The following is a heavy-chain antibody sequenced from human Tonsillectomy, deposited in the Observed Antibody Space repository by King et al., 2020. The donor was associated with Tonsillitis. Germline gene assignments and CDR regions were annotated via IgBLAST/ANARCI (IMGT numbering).Heavy chain of an antibody. V-gene: IGHV3-7*03. CDR3: SRAGGRYSSLGY. D-gene: IGHD2-15*01. Sequence: VQLVESGGGLVQPGGSLRLSCAASGFTFSNYWMSWVRQAPGKGLEWVANINQDGSGESFVDSVKGRFTISRDHAKNSLYLQMNSLRAEDTAVYYCSRAGGRYSSLGYWGQGTLVTVSS. J-gene: IGHJ4*02. CDR1: GFTFSNYW. CDR2: INQDGSGE.